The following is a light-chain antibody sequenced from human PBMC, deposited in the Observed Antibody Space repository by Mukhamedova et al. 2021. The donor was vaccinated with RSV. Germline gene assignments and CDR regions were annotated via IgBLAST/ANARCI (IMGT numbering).Light chain of an antibody. V-gene: IGKV1-13*02. Sequence: WYQRRVHGKAPKLLIYDASSLESGVPSRFSGSESGTDFTLTISSLQPEDFATYYCQQFISFPVTVGGGTKVEIK. CDR2: DAS. CDR3: QQFISFPVT. J-gene: IGKJ4*01.